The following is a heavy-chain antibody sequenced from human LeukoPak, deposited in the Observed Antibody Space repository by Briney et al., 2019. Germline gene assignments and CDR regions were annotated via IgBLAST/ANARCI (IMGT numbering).Heavy chain of an antibody. V-gene: IGHV1-2*02. Sequence: ASVKVSCKASGYTFTGYYMHWVRQAPGQGLEWMGWINPNSGGTNYAQKFQGRVTMTRDTSISTAYMELSRLRSDDTAVYYCARGEYCSSTSCYIFVWFDPWGQGTLVTVSS. D-gene: IGHD2-2*02. CDR3: ARGEYCSSTSCYIFVWFDP. CDR2: INPNSGGT. CDR1: GYTFTGYY. J-gene: IGHJ5*02.